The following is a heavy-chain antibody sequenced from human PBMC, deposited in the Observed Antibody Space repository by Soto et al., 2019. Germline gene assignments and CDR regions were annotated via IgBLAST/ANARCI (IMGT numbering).Heavy chain of an antibody. CDR3: AKWNYYDSSGYYDLALYYYGMDV. D-gene: IGHD3-22*01. V-gene: IGHV3-23*01. Sequence: GGSLRLSCAASGFTFSSYSMNWVRQAPGKGLEWVSSISGSGGSTYYADSVKGRFTISRDNSKNTLYLQMNSLRAEDTAVYYCAKWNYYDSSGYYDLALYYYGMDVWGQGTTVTVSS. CDR2: ISGSGGST. CDR1: GFTFSSYS. J-gene: IGHJ6*02.